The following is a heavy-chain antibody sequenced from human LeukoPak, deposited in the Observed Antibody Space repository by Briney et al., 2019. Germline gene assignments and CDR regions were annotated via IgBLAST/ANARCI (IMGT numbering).Heavy chain of an antibody. J-gene: IGHJ2*01. CDR3: ARHGFGSYWYFDL. Sequence: SETLSLTCTVSGGSISNYYWSWLRQPPGKGQDWTGSIYYTVNTGYNPSLKSRVTISVDPSKNQFSLKLSSVTAADTAVYYCARHGFGSYWYFDLWGRGTLVTVSS. D-gene: IGHD5-18*01. V-gene: IGHV4-59*01. CDR2: IYYTVNT. CDR1: GGSISNYY.